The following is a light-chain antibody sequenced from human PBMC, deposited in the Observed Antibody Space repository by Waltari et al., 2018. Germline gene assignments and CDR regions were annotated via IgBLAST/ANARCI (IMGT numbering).Light chain of an antibody. Sequence: EIVMTQSPATLSVSPGERATLSCRASQSVSSNLAWYQQKPGQAPRLLIYGASTRATCIPARFSGSGSGTEFTLTISSLQSEDFAVYYCQQYNNWPPLFGGGTKVEIK. V-gene: IGKV3-15*01. CDR1: QSVSSN. CDR2: GAS. CDR3: QQYNNWPPL. J-gene: IGKJ4*01.